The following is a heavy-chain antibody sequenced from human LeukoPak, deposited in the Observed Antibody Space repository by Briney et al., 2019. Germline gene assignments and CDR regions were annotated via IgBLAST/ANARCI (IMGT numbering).Heavy chain of an antibody. Sequence: GSLRLSCAASGFTFSSYAMHWVRQAPGEGLEWVSSISSSSSYIYYADSVKGRFTISRDNAKNSLYLQMNSLRAEDTAVYYCAREAVVVPAASFDPWGQGTLVTVSS. CDR2: ISSSSSYI. J-gene: IGHJ5*02. CDR1: GFTFSSYA. D-gene: IGHD2-2*01. V-gene: IGHV3-21*01. CDR3: AREAVVVPAASFDP.